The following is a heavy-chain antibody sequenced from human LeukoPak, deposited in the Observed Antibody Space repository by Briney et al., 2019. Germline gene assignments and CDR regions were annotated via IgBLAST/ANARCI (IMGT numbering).Heavy chain of an antibody. CDR3: AKTSNWGFPYYFGY. CDR2: INPNSGGT. J-gene: IGHJ4*02. D-gene: IGHD7-27*01. Sequence: ASVKVSCKASGYTFTGYYMHWVRQAPGQGLEWMGWINPNSGGTNYAQKFQGRVTMTRDTSISTAYMELSRLRSDDTAIYYCAKTSNWGFPYYFGYWGQGTLVTVSS. CDR1: GYTFTGYY. V-gene: IGHV1-2*02.